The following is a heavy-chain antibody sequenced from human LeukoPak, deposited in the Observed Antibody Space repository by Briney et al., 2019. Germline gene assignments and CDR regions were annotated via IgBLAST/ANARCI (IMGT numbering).Heavy chain of an antibody. CDR3: ARISETAIIEAAEDL. D-gene: IGHD6-13*01. Sequence: GGSLRLSCAASGFTFSDYYMSWIRQAPGEGLEWLSYTSRNSRTTFYAESVKGRFTISRDNAKNSLYLQLNSLRADDTAVYYCARISETAIIEAAEDLWGQGALVTVSS. J-gene: IGHJ4*02. V-gene: IGHV3-11*01. CDR1: GFTFSDYY. CDR2: TSRNSRTT.